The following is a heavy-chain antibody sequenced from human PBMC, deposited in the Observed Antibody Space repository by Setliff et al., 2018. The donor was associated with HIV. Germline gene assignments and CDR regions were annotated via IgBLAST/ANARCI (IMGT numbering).Heavy chain of an antibody. CDR3: ARQLTTLDYFDY. J-gene: IGHJ4*02. D-gene: IGHD4-17*01. CDR1: GGSINSGSYY. CDR2: ISTTGST. V-gene: IGHV4-61*09. Sequence: SETLSLTCTVSGGSINSGSYYWNWIRQPAGKGLEWIGHISTTGSTNYNPSLKSRVIMSVDTSMNQFSLRLTSVTAADTAVYYCARQLTTLDYFDYWGQGTLVTVSS.